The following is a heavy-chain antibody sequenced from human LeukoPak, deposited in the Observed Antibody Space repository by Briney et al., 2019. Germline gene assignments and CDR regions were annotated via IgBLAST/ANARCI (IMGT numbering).Heavy chain of an antibody. J-gene: IGHJ3*02. CDR2: ISSSSSYI. Sequence: PGGSLRLSCAASGFTFSSYSMNWVRQAPGKGLEWVSSISSSSSYIYYADSVKGRFTIPRDNAKNSLYLQMNSLRAEDTAVYYCASPMIVVAPGAFDIWGQGTMVTVSS. CDR3: ASPMIVVAPGAFDI. CDR1: GFTFSSYS. D-gene: IGHD3-22*01. V-gene: IGHV3-21*01.